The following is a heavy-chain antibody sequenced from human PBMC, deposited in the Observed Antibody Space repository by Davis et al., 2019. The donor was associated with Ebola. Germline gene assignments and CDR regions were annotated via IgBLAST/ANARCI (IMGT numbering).Heavy chain of an antibody. Sequence: GESLTISCAASGFTFSSYGMHWVRQAPSKGLEWVAVIWYDGSNKYYADSVKGRFTISRDNSKNTLYLQRNSLRAEDTAVYSCARADCSGASCRQGWNYYYGMDVWGKGTTVTVSS. CDR1: GFTFSSYG. V-gene: IGHV3-33*01. D-gene: IGHD2-15*01. CDR2: IWYDGSNK. CDR3: ARADCSGASCRQGWNYYYGMDV. J-gene: IGHJ6*04.